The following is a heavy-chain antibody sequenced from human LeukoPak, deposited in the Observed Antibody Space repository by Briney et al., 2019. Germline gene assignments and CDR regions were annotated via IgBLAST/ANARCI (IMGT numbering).Heavy chain of an antibody. D-gene: IGHD3-10*01. V-gene: IGHV4-34*01. CDR2: INHSGST. CDR1: GGSFSGYY. CDR3: AGYYGSGSYSGWFDP. J-gene: IGHJ5*02. Sequence: SETLSLTCAVYGGSFSGYYWSWIRQPPGKGLEGIGEINHSGSTNYNPSLTSRVTISVDTSKNQFSLKLSSVTAADTAVYYCAGYYGSGSYSGWFDPWGQGTLVTVSS.